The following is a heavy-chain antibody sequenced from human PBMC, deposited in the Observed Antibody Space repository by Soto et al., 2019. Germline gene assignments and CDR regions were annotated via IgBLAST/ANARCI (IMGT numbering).Heavy chain of an antibody. J-gene: IGHJ4*02. Sequence: ASVKVSCKASGYTFTSYGISWVRQAPGQGLEWMGWISAYNGNTNYAQKLQGRVTMTTDTSTSTAYMELRSLRSDDTAVYYCARYDYVWGSYRLFRGGFDYWGQGTLVTSPQ. CDR2: ISAYNGNT. V-gene: IGHV1-18*01. D-gene: IGHD3-16*02. CDR3: ARYDYVWGSYRLFRGGFDY. CDR1: GYTFTSYG.